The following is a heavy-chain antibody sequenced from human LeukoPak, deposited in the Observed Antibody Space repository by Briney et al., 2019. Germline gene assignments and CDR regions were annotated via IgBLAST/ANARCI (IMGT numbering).Heavy chain of an antibody. CDR1: GFTFSSYA. CDR3: AKDKKQLWSLFDY. CDR2: ISGSGGST. Sequence: GGSLRLSCAASGFTFSSYAMSWVRQAPGKGLEWVSAISGSGGSTYCADSVKGRFTISRDNSKNTLYLQMNSLRAEDTAVYYCAKDKKQLWSLFDYWGQGTLVTVSS. V-gene: IGHV3-23*01. D-gene: IGHD5-18*01. J-gene: IGHJ4*02.